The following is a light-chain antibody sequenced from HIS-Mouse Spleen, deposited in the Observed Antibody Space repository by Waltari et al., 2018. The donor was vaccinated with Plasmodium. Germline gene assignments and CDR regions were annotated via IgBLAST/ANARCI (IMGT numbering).Light chain of an antibody. CDR1: ALPQQY. CDR3: YSTDSSGNHRV. Sequence: SYELPQPPSVSVSPGQTARLTSSGDALPQQYAYWYQQKSGQAPVLVIYEDSKRPSGIPERFSGSSSGTMATLTISGAQVEDEADYYCYSTDSSGNHRVFGGGTKLTVL. CDR2: EDS. J-gene: IGLJ3*02. V-gene: IGLV3-10*01.